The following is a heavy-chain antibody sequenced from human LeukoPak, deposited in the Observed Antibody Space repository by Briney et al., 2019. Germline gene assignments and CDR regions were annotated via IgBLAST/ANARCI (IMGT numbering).Heavy chain of an antibody. J-gene: IGHJ3*02. Sequence: GASVKVSCKASGGTFSSYAISWVRQAPGQGLEWMGGIIPIFGTANYAQKFQGRVTITADESTSTAYMELSSLRSEDTAVYYCARVTGASKGAFDIWGQGTMVTVSS. D-gene: IGHD3-9*01. CDR3: ARVTGASKGAFDI. V-gene: IGHV1-69*13. CDR1: GGTFSSYA. CDR2: IIPIFGTA.